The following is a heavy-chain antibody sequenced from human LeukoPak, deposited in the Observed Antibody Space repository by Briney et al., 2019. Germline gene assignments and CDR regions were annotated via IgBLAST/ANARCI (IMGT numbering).Heavy chain of an antibody. V-gene: IGHV3-21*01. Sequence: GGSLRPSCAASGFTFSSYSMNWVRQAPGKGLEWVSSISSSSSYIYYADSVKGRFTISRDNAKNSLYLQMNSLRAEDTAVYYCARGIVGATPFHAFDIWGQGTMVTVSS. CDR2: ISSSSSYI. J-gene: IGHJ3*02. CDR3: ARGIVGATPFHAFDI. CDR1: GFTFSSYS. D-gene: IGHD1-26*01.